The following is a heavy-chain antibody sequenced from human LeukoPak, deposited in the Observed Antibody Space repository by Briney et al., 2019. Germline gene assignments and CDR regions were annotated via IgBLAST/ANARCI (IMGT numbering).Heavy chain of an antibody. CDR2: IYYSGST. CDR3: ARRYCTNGVCHDY. J-gene: IGHJ4*02. V-gene: IGHV4-39*01. Sequence: PSETLSLTCTVSGGSISSSSYYWGWIRQPPGKGLEWIGSIYYSGSTYYNPSLKSRVTISVDTSKNQFSLKLSSVTAADTAVYYCARRYCTNGVCHDYWGQGTQVTVSS. CDR1: GGSISSSSYY. D-gene: IGHD2-8*01.